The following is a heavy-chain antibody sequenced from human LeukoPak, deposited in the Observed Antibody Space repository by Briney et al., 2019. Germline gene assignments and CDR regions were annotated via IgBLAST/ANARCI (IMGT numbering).Heavy chain of an antibody. V-gene: IGHV4-34*01. D-gene: IGHD3-10*01. J-gene: IGHJ4*02. CDR1: DGSFSDYY. Sequence: SETLSLTCAFYDGSFSDYYWSWIRQSPGNGLEGIGEINHSGTSNYNPSLKRRVTISVDMSKNQFSLKLNFVTDLDTAVYYCARAGWFGPVYGPLDYWGQGNLVTVSS. CDR3: ARAGWFGPVYGPLDY. CDR2: INHSGTS.